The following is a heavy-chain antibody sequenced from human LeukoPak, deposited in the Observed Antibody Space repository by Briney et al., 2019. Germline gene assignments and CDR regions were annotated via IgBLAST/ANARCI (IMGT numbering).Heavy chain of an antibody. D-gene: IGHD3-10*01. V-gene: IGHV3-7*01. CDR3: ARGDYSGSGELDH. Sequence: PGGSLRLSCAASGFTFSSYWMSWVRQAPGKGLEWVANIKQDGSEKYYVDSVKGRFTISRDNTENSLYLQLNSLRAEDTAVYYCARGDYSGSGELDHWGQGTLVTVSS. CDR2: IKQDGSEK. CDR1: GFTFSSYW. J-gene: IGHJ4*02.